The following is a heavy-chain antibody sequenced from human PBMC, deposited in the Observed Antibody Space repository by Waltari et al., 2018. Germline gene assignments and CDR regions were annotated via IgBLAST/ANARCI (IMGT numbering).Heavy chain of an antibody. CDR2: IKQDGSEK. D-gene: IGHD6-19*01. V-gene: IGHV3-7*01. J-gene: IGHJ4*02. Sequence: EVQLVESWGGLVQPGGSLRLSCAASGFTFSGYWMSWVRQAPGKGLEWVAKIKQDGSEKYYVDSVKGRFTISRDNAKNSLYLQMNSLRAEDTAVYYCASEPLSSGWYGYWGQGTLVTVSS. CDR3: ASEPLSSGWYGY. CDR1: GFTFSGYW.